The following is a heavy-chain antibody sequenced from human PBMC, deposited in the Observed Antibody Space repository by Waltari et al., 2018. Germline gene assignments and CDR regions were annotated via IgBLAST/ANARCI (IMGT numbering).Heavy chain of an antibody. D-gene: IGHD6-6*01. V-gene: IGHV3-7*01. Sequence: EVQLVESGGGLVQPGGSLSLSGAASGFGFSSYWMRWVRQAPGKGLEWVASINEDGSEKQYVDSVKGRFTISRDNAKNSLYLQMNSLRADDTAVYYCARDSTRRFDYWGQGTLVTVSS. J-gene: IGHJ4*02. CDR2: INEDGSEK. CDR3: ARDSTRRFDY. CDR1: GFGFSSYW.